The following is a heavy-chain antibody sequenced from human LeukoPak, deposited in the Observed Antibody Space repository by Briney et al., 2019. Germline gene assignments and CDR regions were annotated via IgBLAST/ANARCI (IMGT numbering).Heavy chain of an antibody. D-gene: IGHD2-8*02. Sequence: GGSLRLSCAASGFTFSNYWMSWVRQAPGKGLEWVAVISYDGSNKYYADSVRGRFTISRDNSKNTLYLQMNSLRAEDTAVYYCAQEGAVLYNWFDPWGQGTLVTVSS. CDR2: ISYDGSNK. CDR3: AQEGAVLYNWFDP. CDR1: GFTFSNYW. V-gene: IGHV3-30*18. J-gene: IGHJ5*02.